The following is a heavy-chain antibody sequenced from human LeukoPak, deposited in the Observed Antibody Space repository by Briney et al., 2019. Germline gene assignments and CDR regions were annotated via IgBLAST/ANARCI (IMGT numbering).Heavy chain of an antibody. J-gene: IGHJ5*02. D-gene: IGHD2-15*01. CDR2: IYHSGST. CDR3: ARGGGCCSGGSCYSFRFPGWFDP. V-gene: IGHV4-30-2*01. CDR1: GGSISSGGYS. Sequence: SETLSLTCAVSGGSISSGGYSWSWIRQPPGKGLEWIGYIYHSGSTYYNPSLKSRVTISVDRSKNQFSLKLSSVTAADTAVYYCARGGGCCSGGSCYSFRFPGWFDPWGRGTLVTVSS.